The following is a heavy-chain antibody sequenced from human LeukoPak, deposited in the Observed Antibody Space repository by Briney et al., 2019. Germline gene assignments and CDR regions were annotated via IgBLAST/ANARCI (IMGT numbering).Heavy chain of an antibody. CDR1: GFTYSNYD. Sequence: GGPLRLSCAASGFTYSNYDMHWVRQGPGGGLEWVSAIGIADDTHYADSVKGLFTISRENARNSLYLQINSLRDGDTAVYYCVRGGIRVSGIDAFDIWGQGTVVTVSS. CDR2: IGIADDT. V-gene: IGHV3-13*01. D-gene: IGHD5/OR15-5a*01. J-gene: IGHJ3*02. CDR3: VRGGIRVSGIDAFDI.